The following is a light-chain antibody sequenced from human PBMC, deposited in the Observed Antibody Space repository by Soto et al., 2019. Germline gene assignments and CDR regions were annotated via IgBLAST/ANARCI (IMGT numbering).Light chain of an antibody. CDR1: QSVDRY. CDR3: QQRRDWPLT. Sequence: EIVLTQSPATLSLSPGERATLSCRTSQSVDRYLAWFQQKSGQPPRLLIYDSSNRAAGIPARFSGSGSGTDFTLTISSLEPEDFAVYYCQQRRDWPLTFGGGTKVEI. CDR2: DSS. V-gene: IGKV3-11*01. J-gene: IGKJ4*01.